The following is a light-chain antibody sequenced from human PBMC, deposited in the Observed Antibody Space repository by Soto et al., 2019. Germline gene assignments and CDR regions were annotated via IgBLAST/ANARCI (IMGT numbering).Light chain of an antibody. CDR2: AAS. CDR1: QDISSF. CDR3: QQLYSYPLT. V-gene: IGKV1-9*01. Sequence: DIQLTQSPSFLSASVGDRVTVTCRASQDISSFLAWYHQTPGKAPNLLIYAASTLQSGVPSRFSGSGSGTEFTLTISSLQPEDFATYYCQQLYSYPLTFGGGT. J-gene: IGKJ4*01.